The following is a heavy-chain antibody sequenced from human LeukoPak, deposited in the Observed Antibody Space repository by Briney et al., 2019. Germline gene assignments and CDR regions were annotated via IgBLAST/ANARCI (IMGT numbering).Heavy chain of an antibody. CDR1: GGSISSGGYY. CDR2: IYYSGGT. V-gene: IGHV4-31*03. J-gene: IGHJ4*02. CDR3: ARGTFGELFDY. Sequence: SQTLSLTCTVSGGSISSGGYYWSWIRQHPGKGLEWIGYIYYSGGTYYNPSLKSRVTISVDTSKNQFSLKLSSVTAADTAVYYCARGTFGELFDYWGQGTLVTVSS. D-gene: IGHD3-10*01.